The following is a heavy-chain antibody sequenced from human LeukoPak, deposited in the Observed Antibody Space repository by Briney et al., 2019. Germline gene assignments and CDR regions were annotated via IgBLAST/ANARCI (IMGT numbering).Heavy chain of an antibody. CDR2: MNPNSGNT. J-gene: IGHJ4*02. CDR1: VYTFTNYD. V-gene: IGHV1-8*01. Sequence: ASVKVSCKASVYTFTNYDINWVRQATGQGLEWMGWMNPNSGNTGYPQKFRDRVTMTRDTSISTAYMELSSLRSEDTAVYYCARVYGPIDYWGQGTLVTVSS. D-gene: IGHD2-8*01. CDR3: ARVYGPIDY.